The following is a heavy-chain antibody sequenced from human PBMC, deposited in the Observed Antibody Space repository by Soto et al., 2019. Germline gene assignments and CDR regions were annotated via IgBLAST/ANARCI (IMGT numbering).Heavy chain of an antibody. V-gene: IGHV3-21*01. CDR1: GFTFSSYS. CDR3: ARGVYCSGGSCYPYYYYCLDV. D-gene: IGHD2-15*01. Sequence: GGSLRLSCAASGFTFSSYSMNWVRQAPGKGLEWVSSISSSSSYIYYADSVKGRFTISRDNAKNSLYLQKNSLRADDTAGYYCARGVYCSGGSCYPYYYYCLDVWGQGTTVTVSS. J-gene: IGHJ6*02. CDR2: ISSSSSYI.